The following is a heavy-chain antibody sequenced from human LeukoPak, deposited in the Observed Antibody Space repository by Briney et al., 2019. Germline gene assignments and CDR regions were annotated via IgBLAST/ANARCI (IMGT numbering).Heavy chain of an antibody. D-gene: IGHD2-15*01. J-gene: IGHJ5*02. CDR3: ARGLGYCSGGSCPPSSWFDP. Sequence: ASVKVSCKASGYTFTGYYMHWVRQAPGQGLEWMGWINPNSGGTNYAQEFQGWVTMTRDTSISTAYMELSRLRSDDTAVYYCARGLGYCSGGSCPPSSWFDPWGQGTLVTVSS. CDR1: GYTFTGYY. CDR2: INPNSGGT. V-gene: IGHV1-2*04.